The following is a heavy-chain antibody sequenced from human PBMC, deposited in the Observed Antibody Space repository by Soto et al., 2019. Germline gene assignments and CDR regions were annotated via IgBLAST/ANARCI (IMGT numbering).Heavy chain of an antibody. D-gene: IGHD5-18*01. Sequence: QVQLQESGPGLVKPSQTLSLTCTVSGGSISSGDYYWSWIRQPPGKGLEWIGYIYYSGSTYYNPSLKSRVTISVDTSKNQFSLKLSSVTAADTAVYYCARCIQGGYSYGSPNFDYWGQGTLVTVSS. J-gene: IGHJ4*02. CDR3: ARCIQGGYSYGSPNFDY. CDR1: GGSISSGDYY. V-gene: IGHV4-30-4*01. CDR2: IYYSGST.